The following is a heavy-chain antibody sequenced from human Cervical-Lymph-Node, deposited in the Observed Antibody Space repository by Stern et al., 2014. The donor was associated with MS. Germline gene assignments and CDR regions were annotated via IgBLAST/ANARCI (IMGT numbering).Heavy chain of an antibody. D-gene: IGHD2-8*01. CDR2: ISFDGSDK. Sequence: VQLVESGGGVVQPGRSLRLSCAASGFTFSSYGMHWVRQAPGKGLEWVAVISFDGSDKYYADSLKGRFTVSRDNSKNTLFLQMNSLRPEDTAVYFCAKDYCTTSAQWCNYNGMDVWGQGTTVIVSS. CDR3: AKDYCTTSAQWCNYNGMDV. J-gene: IGHJ6*02. V-gene: IGHV3-30*18. CDR1: GFTFSSYG.